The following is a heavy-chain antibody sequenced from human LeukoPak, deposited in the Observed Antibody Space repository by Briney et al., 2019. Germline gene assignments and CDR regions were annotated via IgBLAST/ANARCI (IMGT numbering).Heavy chain of an antibody. V-gene: IGHV1-69*05. CDR1: GGTFSSYA. J-gene: IGHJ4*02. D-gene: IGHD3-10*01. Sequence: SVKVSCKASGGTFSSYAISWVRQAPGQGLEWMGGIIPIFGTANYAQKFQGRVTITTDESTSTAYMELSSLRSDDTAVYYCARGGGYGSGSYSVDYWGQGPWSPSPQ. CDR2: IIPIFGTA. CDR3: ARGGGYGSGSYSVDY.